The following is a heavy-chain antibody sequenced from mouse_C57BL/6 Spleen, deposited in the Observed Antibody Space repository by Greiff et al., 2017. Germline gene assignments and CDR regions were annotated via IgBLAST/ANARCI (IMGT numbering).Heavy chain of an antibody. CDR2: IWTGGGT. Sequence: VQGVESGPGLVAPSQSLSITCTVSGFSLTSYAISWVRQPSGKGLEWLGVIWTGGGTNYYSALNSRLSISKDNSKSQVFLKMNSLKTDDTARYYCARRDAYAMDYWGQGTSVTVSS. CDR1: GFSLTSYA. J-gene: IGHJ4*01. D-gene: IGHD3-3*01. CDR3: ARRDAYAMDY. V-gene: IGHV2-9-1*01.